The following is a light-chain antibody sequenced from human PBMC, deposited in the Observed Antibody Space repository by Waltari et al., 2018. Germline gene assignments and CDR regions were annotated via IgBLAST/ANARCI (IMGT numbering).Light chain of an antibody. CDR2: GAS. CDR1: QSVGGH. CDR3: QHYVRLPAT. V-gene: IGKV3-20*01. Sequence: EIVLTQSPGTLSLYHGERATLSCSASQSVGGHLAWYQQKPGQAPRLLLYGASIRAPGTPDRFSGTGSGTDFSLTISRLEPEDFAVYYCQHYVRLPATFGQGTKVEIK. J-gene: IGKJ1*01.